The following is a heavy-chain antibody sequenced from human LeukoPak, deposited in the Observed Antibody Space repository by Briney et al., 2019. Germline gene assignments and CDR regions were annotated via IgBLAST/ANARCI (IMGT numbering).Heavy chain of an antibody. J-gene: IGHJ4*02. CDR2: INPNSGGT. V-gene: IGHV1-2*02. CDR1: GYTFTGYY. D-gene: IGHD5-12*01. Sequence: GASVKVSCKASGYTFTGYYMHWVRQAPGQGLEWMGWINPNSGGTNYAQKFQGRVTMTRDTSISTAYMELSRLRSDDTAVYCCARDSYWGYEETYYFDYWGQGTLVTVSS. CDR3: ARDSYWGYEETYYFDY.